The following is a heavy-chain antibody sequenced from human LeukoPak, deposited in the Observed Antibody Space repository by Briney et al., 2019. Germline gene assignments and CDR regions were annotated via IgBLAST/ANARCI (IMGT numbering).Heavy chain of an antibody. CDR2: TYYRSKWYN. J-gene: IGHJ6*03. CDR3: ARRAVVVAAGIKEQGDDYYYYYYMDV. D-gene: IGHD2-15*01. Sequence: SQTLSLTCAISGDSVSSNSAAWNWIRQSPSRGLEWLGGTYYRSKWYNDYAVSVKSRITINPDTSKNQFSLQLNSVTPEDTAVYYCARRAVVVAAGIKEQGDDYYYYYYMDVWGKGTTVTVSS. V-gene: IGHV6-1*01. CDR1: GDSVSSNSAA.